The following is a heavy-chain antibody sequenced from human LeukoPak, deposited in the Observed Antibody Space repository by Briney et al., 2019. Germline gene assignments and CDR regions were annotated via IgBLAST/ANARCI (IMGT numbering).Heavy chain of an antibody. J-gene: IGHJ3*02. CDR1: GLTLNSYA. Sequence: GGSLRLSCAASGLTLNSYATHWARQAPRKGREWGADISHDGSNKYYADSVKGRFTISRDNSKNTLDLQMDSLRAEDTAVYYCARDQFGELVVCTFHIWGQGTMVTVSS. CDR3: ARDQFGELVVCTFHI. V-gene: IGHV3-30*01. D-gene: IGHD3-10*01. CDR2: ISHDGSNK.